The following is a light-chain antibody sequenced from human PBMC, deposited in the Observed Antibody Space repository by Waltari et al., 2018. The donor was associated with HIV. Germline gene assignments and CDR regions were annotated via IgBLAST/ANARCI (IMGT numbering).Light chain of an antibody. V-gene: IGLV2-23*02. CDR1: SSDVWSYNL. CDR3: CSYASTTDTYVV. J-gene: IGLJ2*01. CDR2: EVS. Sequence: QSALTQPASVSGSPGQSITISCTGTSSDVWSYNLFSWYQQHPGKAPKLISYEVSKRPSGVSNRVSGSKSGSTASLTISGLQPEDEADYCCCSYASTTDTYVVFGGGTKLTVL.